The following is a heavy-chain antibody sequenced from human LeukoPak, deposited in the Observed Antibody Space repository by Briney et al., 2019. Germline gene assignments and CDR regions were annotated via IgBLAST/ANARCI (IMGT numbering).Heavy chain of an antibody. CDR1: GFTVSSNY. J-gene: IGHJ3*02. V-gene: IGHV3-66*01. D-gene: IGHD6-13*01. CDR2: IYGGGST. Sequence: GGSLRLSCAASGFTVSSNYMSWVRQAPGKGLEWVSVIYGGGSTYYADSVKGRFTISRDNSKNTLYLQMNSLRAEDTAVYYCARVGYSSSWYHAFDIWGQGTMVTVSS. CDR3: ARVGYSSSWYHAFDI.